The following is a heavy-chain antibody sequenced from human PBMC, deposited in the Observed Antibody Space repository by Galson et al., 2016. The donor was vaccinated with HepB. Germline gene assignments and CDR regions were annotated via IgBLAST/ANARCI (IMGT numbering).Heavy chain of an antibody. Sequence: SVKVSCKASGYTFTGYYMHWVRQAPGQGLEWMGWINPYRGNTNYAQKVQGRVTLTTDTSTNTAYLELRSLKSDDTAVYYCARQQEGIDTILDNWGQGTLVTVS. CDR2: INPYRGNT. J-gene: IGHJ4*02. CDR3: ARQQEGIDTILDN. CDR1: GYTFTGYY. D-gene: IGHD5-18*01. V-gene: IGHV1-18*04.